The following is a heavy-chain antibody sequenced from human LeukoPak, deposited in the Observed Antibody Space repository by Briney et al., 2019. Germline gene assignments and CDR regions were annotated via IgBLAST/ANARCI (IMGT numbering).Heavy chain of an antibody. Sequence: TGGSLRLSCAASGFTFSSYAMSWVRQAPGKGLEWVSAISGSGGSTYYADSVKGRFTISRDNSKNTLYLQMNSLRAEDTAVYYCAKGAYYYDSSGYIDDWGQGTLVTVSS. CDR3: AKGAYYYDSSGYIDD. J-gene: IGHJ4*02. CDR1: GFTFSSYA. V-gene: IGHV3-23*01. CDR2: ISGSGGST. D-gene: IGHD3-22*01.